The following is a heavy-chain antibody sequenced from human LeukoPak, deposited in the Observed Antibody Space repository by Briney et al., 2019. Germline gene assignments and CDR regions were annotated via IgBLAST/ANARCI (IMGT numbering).Heavy chain of an antibody. V-gene: IGHV3-53*01. CDR2: IYSGGST. J-gene: IGHJ4*02. CDR3: ARDGAYYYDSSGQKPFDY. CDR1: GFTVSSNY. D-gene: IGHD3-22*01. Sequence: GESLKISCAASGFTVSSNYMSWVRQAPGKGLEWVSVIYSGGSTYYADSVKGRFTISRDNSKNTLYLQMNSLRAEDTAVYYCARDGAYYYDSSGQKPFDYWGQGTLVTVSS.